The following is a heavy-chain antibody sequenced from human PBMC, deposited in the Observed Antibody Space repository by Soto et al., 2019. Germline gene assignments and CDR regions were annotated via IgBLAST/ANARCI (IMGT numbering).Heavy chain of an antibody. CDR2: LYYRGST. J-gene: IGHJ3*02. CDR3: AILATVTTHALDS. CDR1: RCSISSGGYY. V-gene: IGHV4-31*03. D-gene: IGHD4-17*01. Sequence: SETLSLTCTLCRCSISSGGYYWSWIRQHPGKGLEWLGYLYYRGSTDYNPSLQSRVTITVDTSKNQFSLKLSSVTAADTAVYYGAILATVTTHALDSWGKGTMVTVSS.